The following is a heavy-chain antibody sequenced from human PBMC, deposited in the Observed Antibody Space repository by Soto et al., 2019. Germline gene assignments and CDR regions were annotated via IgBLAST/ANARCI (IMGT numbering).Heavy chain of an antibody. CDR3: AGAYIVVVPAASVDV. J-gene: IGHJ6*02. Sequence: ASVKVSFKASRGTFSSYAISWVRQAPGQGLEWMGGIIPIFGTANYAQKFQGRVTITADKSTSTAYMELSSLRSEDTAVYYCAGAYIVVVPAASVDVWGQGTTVTVSS. CDR1: RGTFSSYA. D-gene: IGHD2-2*01. V-gene: IGHV1-69*06. CDR2: IIPIFGTA.